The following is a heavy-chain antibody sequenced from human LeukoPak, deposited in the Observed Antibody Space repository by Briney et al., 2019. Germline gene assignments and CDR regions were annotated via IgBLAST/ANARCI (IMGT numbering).Heavy chain of an antibody. CDR1: GFTFSDYY. Sequence: GGSLRLSCAASGFTFSDYYMSWIRQAPGKGLEWVSYISSSGSTIYYADSVKGRFTISRDNAKNSLYLQMNSLRAEDTAVYYCARDQYGHCSGGSCYSSWFDPWGQGTLVTVSS. D-gene: IGHD2-15*01. CDR3: ARDQYGHCSGGSCYSSWFDP. V-gene: IGHV3-11*01. J-gene: IGHJ5*02. CDR2: ISSSGSTI.